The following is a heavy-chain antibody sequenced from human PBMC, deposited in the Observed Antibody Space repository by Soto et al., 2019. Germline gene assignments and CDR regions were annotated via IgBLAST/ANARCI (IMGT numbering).Heavy chain of an antibody. Sequence: WASVKVSCKASGGTFSSYAISWVRQAPGQGLEWMGGIIPIFGTANYAQKFQGRVTITADESTSTAYMELSSLRSEDTALYYCGRDDYGIFPYWGQGSLVTVSS. D-gene: IGHD3-10*01. V-gene: IGHV1-69*13. J-gene: IGHJ4*02. CDR3: GRDDYGIFPY. CDR1: GGTFSSYA. CDR2: IIPIFGTA.